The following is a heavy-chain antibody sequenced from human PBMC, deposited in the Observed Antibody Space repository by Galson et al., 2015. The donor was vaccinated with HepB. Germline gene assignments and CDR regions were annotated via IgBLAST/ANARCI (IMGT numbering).Heavy chain of an antibody. CDR2: FNPEHGEA. Sequence: SVKVSCKVSGYTLSEFSIHWVRQAPGKGLEWMGGFNPEHGEAIYTQKFQGRVTMTEDASTDTAFMELSSLRSEDTAVYYCATDRITFPGRSPAGFDYWGQGTLFTVSS. CDR3: ATDRITFPGRSPAGFDY. J-gene: IGHJ4*02. V-gene: IGHV1-24*01. D-gene: IGHD1-14*01. CDR1: GYTLSEFS.